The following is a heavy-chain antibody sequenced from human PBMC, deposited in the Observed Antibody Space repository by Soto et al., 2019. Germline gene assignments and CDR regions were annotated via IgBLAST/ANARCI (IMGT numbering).Heavy chain of an antibody. CDR3: ARGRGDGLLWFGELSGGGMDV. Sequence: QVQLVQSGAEVKKPGSSVKVSCKASGGTFSSYAISWVRQAPGQGLEWMGGIIPIFGTANYAQKFQGRVTITADKSTRTAYMGLSSLRSEDTAVYYCARGRGDGLLWFGELSGGGMDVWGQGTTVTVSS. CDR1: GGTFSSYA. J-gene: IGHJ6*02. V-gene: IGHV1-69*06. CDR2: IIPIFGTA. D-gene: IGHD3-10*01.